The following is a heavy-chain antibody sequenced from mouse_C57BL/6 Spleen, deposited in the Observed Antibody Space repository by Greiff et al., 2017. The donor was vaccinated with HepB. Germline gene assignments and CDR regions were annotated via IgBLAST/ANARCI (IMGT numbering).Heavy chain of an antibody. V-gene: IGHV1-50*01. D-gene: IGHD1-1*01. CDR1: GYTFTSYW. Sequence: QVHVKQPGAELVKPGASVKLSCKASGYTFTSYWMQWVKQRPGQGLEWIGEIDPSDSYTNYNQKFKGKATLTVDTSSSTAYMQLSSLTSEDSAVYYCARLLRSYYYAMDYWGQGTSVTVSS. CDR3: ARLLRSYYYAMDY. J-gene: IGHJ4*01. CDR2: IDPSDSYT.